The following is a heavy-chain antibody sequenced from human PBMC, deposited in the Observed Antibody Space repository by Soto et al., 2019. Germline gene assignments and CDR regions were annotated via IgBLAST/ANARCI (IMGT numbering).Heavy chain of an antibody. CDR1: GFTFSGYW. J-gene: IGHJ4*02. CDR3: AAGATTFDS. CDR2: INSDGSST. V-gene: IGHV3-74*01. D-gene: IGHD1-26*01. Sequence: GGSLRLSCAASGFTFSGYWMHWVRQAPGKGLVWVSRINSDGSSTSYADSVEGRFTISRDNTKNTLYLQMNNLRAEDTAVYHCAAGATTFDSWGQGTLVTVSS.